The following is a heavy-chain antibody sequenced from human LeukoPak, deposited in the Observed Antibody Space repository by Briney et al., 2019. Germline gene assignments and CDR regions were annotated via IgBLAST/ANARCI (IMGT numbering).Heavy chain of an antibody. Sequence: EGSLRLSCAASGFTFSSYAVSWVRQAPGKGLEWVSSISGSGGSTYYADSVKGRFTVSRDNSKNALYLQMNSLRAEDTALYYCAKALVSGNTWPARWFDPWGQGTLVTVSS. J-gene: IGHJ5*02. CDR1: GFTFSSYA. V-gene: IGHV3-23*01. CDR2: ISGSGGST. D-gene: IGHD5/OR15-5a*01. CDR3: AKALVSGNTWPARWFDP.